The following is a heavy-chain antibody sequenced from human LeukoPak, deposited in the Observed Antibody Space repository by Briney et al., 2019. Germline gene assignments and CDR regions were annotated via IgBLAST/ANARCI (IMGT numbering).Heavy chain of an antibody. D-gene: IGHD3-22*01. CDR2: IHYSGNT. V-gene: IGHV4-31*03. J-gene: IGHJ4*02. CDR3: AREFNDSAISYYFDH. CDR1: GGSISSGDYY. Sequence: PSETLSLTCTVSGGSISSGDYYWRWIRQYPRKGLEWIGFIHYSGNTYYNPSLESRVNISVDTSNNQFSLKVRSVTAADTAVYYCAREFNDSAISYYFDHWGQGTLVTVSP.